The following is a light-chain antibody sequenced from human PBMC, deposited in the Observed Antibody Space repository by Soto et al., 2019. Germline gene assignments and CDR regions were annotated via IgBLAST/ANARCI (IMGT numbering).Light chain of an antibody. CDR2: DVF. CDR1: SSDVGGYNY. V-gene: IGLV2-14*03. J-gene: IGLJ1*01. Sequence: QSVLTQDASVSGSPGQSITISCTGTSSDVGGYNYVSWYQQHPGKAPKLVIYDVFTRPSGVSNRFSGSKSGNTASLTISALQVEDEADYYCTSWTSTSTDVFGSGTKVTVL. CDR3: TSWTSTSTDV.